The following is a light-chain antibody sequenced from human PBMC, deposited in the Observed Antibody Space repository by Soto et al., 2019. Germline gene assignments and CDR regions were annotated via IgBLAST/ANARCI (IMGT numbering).Light chain of an antibody. CDR2: GVS. CDR3: SSYTSSRTYV. CDR1: SSDVGGYNY. J-gene: IGLJ1*01. V-gene: IGLV2-14*01. Sequence: QSALTQPASVSGSPGQSITISCTGTSSDVGGYNYVSWHQLHPGKAPKLVVYGVSNRPSWVSNRFSGSKSGNTASLTISGLQAEDEADYYCSSYTSSRTYVFGSGTKVTVL.